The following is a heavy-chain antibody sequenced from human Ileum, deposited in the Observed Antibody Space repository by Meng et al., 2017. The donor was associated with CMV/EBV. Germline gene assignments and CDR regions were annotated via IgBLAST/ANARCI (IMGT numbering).Heavy chain of an antibody. J-gene: IGHJ5*02. V-gene: IGHV4-4*07. CDR3: ARGTKYGSGNWFDP. CDR2: IYSTGNN. CDR1: VDSISSCY. Sequence: GAGLGKPSETLFLSCGVCVDSISSCYLSWIRQPAGKGLECSGRIYSTGNNNYNPSLESRVTMSVDTSKNHFSLKLNAVTAADTAVYYCARGTKYGSGNWFDPWGQGTLVTVSS. D-gene: IGHD3-10*01.